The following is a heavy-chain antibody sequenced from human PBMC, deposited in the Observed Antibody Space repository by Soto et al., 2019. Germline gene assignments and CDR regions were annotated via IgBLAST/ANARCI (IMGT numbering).Heavy chain of an antibody. D-gene: IGHD3-10*01. V-gene: IGHV4-31*03. CDR1: GGSISSGGYY. Sequence: TLSLTCTVSGGSISSGGYYWSWIRQHPGKGLEWIGYIYYSGSTYYNPSLKSRVTISVDTSKNQFSLKLSSVTAADTAVYYCAVRGVADYYYYYMDVWGKGTTVIVSS. J-gene: IGHJ6*03. CDR2: IYYSGST. CDR3: AVRGVADYYYYYMDV.